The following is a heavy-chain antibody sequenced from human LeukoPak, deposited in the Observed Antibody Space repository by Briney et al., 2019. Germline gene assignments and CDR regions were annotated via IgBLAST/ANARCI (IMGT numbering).Heavy chain of an antibody. J-gene: IGHJ4*02. CDR2: IKQDGSEK. V-gene: IGHV3-7*03. D-gene: IGHD6-13*01. CDR1: GFTFSSYW. CDR3: AKDIAPYSSSWYYFDY. Sequence: GGSLRLSCAASGFTFSSYWMSWVRQAPGKGLEWVANIKQDGSEKYYVDSVKGRFTISRDNAKNSLYLQMNSLRAEDTALYYCAKDIAPYSSSWYYFDYWGQGTLVTVSS.